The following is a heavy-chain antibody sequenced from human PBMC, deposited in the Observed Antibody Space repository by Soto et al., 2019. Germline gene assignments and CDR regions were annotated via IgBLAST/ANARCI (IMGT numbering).Heavy chain of an antibody. V-gene: IGHV4-39*01. CDR1: GGSISSSSYY. CDR2: IYYSGST. D-gene: IGHD2-2*01. CDR3: ARRLLEGYCSSTSCYWGGWFDP. Sequence: SETLSLTCTVSGGSISSSSYYWGWIRQPPGKGLEWIGSIYYSGSTYYNPSLKSRVTISVDTSKNQFSLKLSCVTAADTAVYYCARRLLEGYCSSTSCYWGGWFDPWGQGTLVTVSS. J-gene: IGHJ5*02.